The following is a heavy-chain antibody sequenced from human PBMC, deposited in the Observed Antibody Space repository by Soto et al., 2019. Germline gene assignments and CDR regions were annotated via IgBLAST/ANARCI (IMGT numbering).Heavy chain of an antibody. V-gene: IGHV4-59*12. CDR2: IYSSGST. CDR3: ASAGGLGAVAADY. Sequence: TSETLSLTCTVSGDSISRYYWSWIRQPPGKGLEWIGYIYSSGSTSYNPSLKSRVTISVDRSKNQFSLKLSSVTAADTAVYYCASAGGLGAVAADYWGQGTLVTVSS. D-gene: IGHD6-19*01. CDR1: GDSISRYY. J-gene: IGHJ4*02.